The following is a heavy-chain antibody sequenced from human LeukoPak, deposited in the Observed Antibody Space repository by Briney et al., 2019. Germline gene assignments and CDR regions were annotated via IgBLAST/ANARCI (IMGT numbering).Heavy chain of an antibody. CDR3: AKDVSPRCWYFDL. Sequence: AGSLRLSCAASGFTFSTYAMSWVRQAPGRGLEWISAISDSGPNTYYADSVKGRFTISRDNSRISLYLQLNSLRAEDTATYFCAKDVSPRCWYFDLWGPGTLAAV. CDR1: GFTFSTYA. V-gene: IGHV3-23*01. CDR2: ISDSGPNT. J-gene: IGHJ2*01. D-gene: IGHD4-17*01.